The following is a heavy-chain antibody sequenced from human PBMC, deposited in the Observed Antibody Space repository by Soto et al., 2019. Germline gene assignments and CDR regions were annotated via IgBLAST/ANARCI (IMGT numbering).Heavy chain of an antibody. CDR2: IHHTGST. Sequence: SETLSLTCTVSGASMSTSYWSWIRQSSQRGLEWIGYIHHTGSTSSNPALRRRVTISVDTSKHQISLRLTSVTPADTAVYYCARISGSFYNLGADYYYRYMDVWGKGTTVTVSS. J-gene: IGHJ6*03. CDR1: GASMSTSY. CDR3: ARISGSFYNLGADYYYRYMDV. D-gene: IGHD3-10*01. V-gene: IGHV4-59*01.